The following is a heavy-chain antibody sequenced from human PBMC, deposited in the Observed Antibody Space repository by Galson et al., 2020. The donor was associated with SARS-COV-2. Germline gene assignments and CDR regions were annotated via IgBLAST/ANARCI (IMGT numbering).Heavy chain of an antibody. CDR2: IFSNDET. CDR1: GFSLSNARLG. D-gene: IGHD6-13*01. J-gene: IGHJ5*02. CDR3: TAGAAAGWFDP. V-gene: IGHV2-26*01. Sequence: SGPTLVKPTETLTLTCTVSGFSLSNARLGVSWIRQPPGKALEWLAHIFSNDETSYSTSLKSRLTISKDTSKSQVVLTMTNMDPVDTATYYCTAGAAAGWFDPWGQGTLVTVSS.